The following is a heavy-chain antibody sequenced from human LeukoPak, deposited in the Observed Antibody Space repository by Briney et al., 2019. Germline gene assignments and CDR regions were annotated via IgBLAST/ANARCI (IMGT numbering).Heavy chain of an antibody. CDR3: ARDLFSGSYHPFDY. J-gene: IGHJ4*02. Sequence: ASVKVSCKASGCTFTGYYMHWVRQAPGQGLEWMGWINPNSGGANYAQKFQGRVTMTRDTSISTAYMELSRLRSDDTAVYYCARDLFSGSYHPFDYWGQGTLVTVSS. CDR2: INPNSGGA. D-gene: IGHD1-26*01. V-gene: IGHV1-2*02. CDR1: GCTFTGYY.